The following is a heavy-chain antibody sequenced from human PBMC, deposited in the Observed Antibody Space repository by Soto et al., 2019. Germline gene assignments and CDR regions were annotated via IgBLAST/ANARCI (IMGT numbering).Heavy chain of an antibody. V-gene: IGHV2-5*02. CDR1: GFSLSTSGVG. CDR2: IYWDDDK. CDR3: AHEQYCSSTSCLKDACDI. Sequence: QITLKESGPTLVKPTQTITLTCTFSGFSLSTSGVGVGWILQPPGKALEWLALIYWDDDKRYIPSLKSRLTITKDTSKNQVVLTMTNMDPVDTATYYCAHEQYCSSTSCLKDACDICGQGTMVTVSS. J-gene: IGHJ3*02. D-gene: IGHD2-2*01.